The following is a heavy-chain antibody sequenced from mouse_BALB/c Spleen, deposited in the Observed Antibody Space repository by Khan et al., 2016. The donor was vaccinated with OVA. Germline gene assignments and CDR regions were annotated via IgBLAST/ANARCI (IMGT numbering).Heavy chain of an antibody. CDR1: GYTFTSYY. CDR2: INPSNGGT. D-gene: IGHD1-1*02. V-gene: IGHV1S81*02. J-gene: IGHJ3*01. Sequence: QVQLQQSGAELVKPGASVKLSCKASGYTFTSYYIYWVKQRPGQGLEWIGGINPSNGGTYFNEKFEGKATLTVDKSSSTAFMQVSSLTSEDSAVYYWSRSGWAAFAYWGQGTLVTVSA. CDR3: SRSGWAAFAY.